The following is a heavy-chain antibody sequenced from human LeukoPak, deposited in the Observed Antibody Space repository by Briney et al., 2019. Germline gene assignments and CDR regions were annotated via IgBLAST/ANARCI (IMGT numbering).Heavy chain of an antibody. V-gene: IGHV4-39*01. J-gene: IGHJ3*02. D-gene: IGHD5-18*01. CDR2: IYYSGST. CDR3: ARLTHTGPSPDAFDI. Sequence: PSETLSLTCTVSGGSISSSSYYWGWIRQPPGKGLEWIGSIYYSGSTYYNPSLKSRVTISVDTSKNQFSLKLSSVTAADTAVYYCARLTHTGPSPDAFDIWGQGTMVTVSS. CDR1: GGSISSSSYY.